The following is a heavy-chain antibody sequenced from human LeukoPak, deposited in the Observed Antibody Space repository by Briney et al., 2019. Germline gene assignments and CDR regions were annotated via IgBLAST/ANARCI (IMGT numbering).Heavy chain of an antibody. CDR1: GGTFSSYA. CDR3: ARSRDVLRYFDWLLSFDY. V-gene: IGHV1-69*05. D-gene: IGHD3-9*01. CDR2: IIPICGTA. J-gene: IGHJ4*02. Sequence: ASVKVSCKASGGTFSSYAISWVRQAPGQGLEWMGGIIPICGTANYAQKFQGRVTITTDESTRTAYMELSSLRSEDTAVYYCARSRDVLRYFDWLLSFDYWGQGTLVTVSS.